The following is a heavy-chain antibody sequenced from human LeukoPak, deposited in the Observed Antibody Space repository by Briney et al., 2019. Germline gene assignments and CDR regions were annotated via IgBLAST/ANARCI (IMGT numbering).Heavy chain of an antibody. Sequence: GGSLRLSCAASGFTFSSYSMNWVRQAPGKGLEWVANINQDGSETYYVDSVKGRFTISRDNSKNSLYLQMNNLRPEDTAVYYCASNHALGYCSGGSCPIQGWGQGTLVTVSS. J-gene: IGHJ4*02. CDR1: GFTFSSYS. CDR2: INQDGSET. CDR3: ASNHALGYCSGGSCPIQG. V-gene: IGHV3-7*01. D-gene: IGHD2-15*01.